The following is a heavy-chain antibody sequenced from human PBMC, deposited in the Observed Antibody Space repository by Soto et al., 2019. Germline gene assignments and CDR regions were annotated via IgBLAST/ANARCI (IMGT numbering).Heavy chain of an antibody. Sequence: GGSLRLSCAASGFTFSSYGMHWVRQAPGKGLEWVAVISYDGSNKYYADSVKGRFTISRDNSKNTLYLQMNSLRAEDTAVYYCAKKVDEWLLYPGYFDYWGQGTLVTVSS. J-gene: IGHJ4*02. D-gene: IGHD3-3*01. CDR3: AKKVDEWLLYPGYFDY. CDR1: GFTFSSYG. V-gene: IGHV3-30*18. CDR2: ISYDGSNK.